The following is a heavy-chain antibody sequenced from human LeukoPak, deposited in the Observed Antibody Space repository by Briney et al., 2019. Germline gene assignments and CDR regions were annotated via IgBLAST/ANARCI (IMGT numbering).Heavy chain of an antibody. V-gene: IGHV5-51*01. CDR1: GYSFTSYW. J-gene: IGHJ3*02. D-gene: IGHD3-9*01. CDR3: ARDRPTYYDIFGEDAFDI. CDR2: IYPGDSDT. Sequence: GESLKISCKGSGYSFTSYWIGWVRQMPGKGLEWMGIIYPGDSDTRYSPSFQGQVTISADKSISTVYLQWSSLKASDTAVYYCARDRPTYYDIFGEDAFDIWGQGTMVTVSS.